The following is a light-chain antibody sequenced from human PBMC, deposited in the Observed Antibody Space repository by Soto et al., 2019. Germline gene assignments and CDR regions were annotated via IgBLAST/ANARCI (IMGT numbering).Light chain of an antibody. J-gene: IGKJ3*01. V-gene: IGKV3-11*01. CDR1: QSISSY. CDR3: QQRSTWPFT. Sequence: EIVLTQSPSTLSLSPGERATLSCRASQSISSYLAWYQQKPDQAPRLLIYDASNMATGIPARFSGSGSGTDFTLTISSLEPEYVAVYYCQQRSTWPFTFGPGTKVDIK. CDR2: DAS.